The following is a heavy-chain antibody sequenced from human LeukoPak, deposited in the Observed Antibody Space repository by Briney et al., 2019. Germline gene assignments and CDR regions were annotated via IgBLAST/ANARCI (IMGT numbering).Heavy chain of an antibody. D-gene: IGHD1-14*01. J-gene: IGHJ4*02. CDR3: ARDDHSWAQYYFDY. CDR1: GYTFTSYG. V-gene: IGHV1-18*04. CDR2: ISAYNGNT. Sequence: ASVKVSCKGSGYTFTSYGISWVRQAPGQGLEWKGGISAYNGNTNNAQKLQGRVTVTTDTSTSTAYMELRSLRSDDTAVYYCARDDHSWAQYYFDYWGQGTLVTVSS.